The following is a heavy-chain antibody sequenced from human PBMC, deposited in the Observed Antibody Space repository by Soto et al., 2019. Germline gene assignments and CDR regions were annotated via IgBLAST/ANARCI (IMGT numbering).Heavy chain of an antibody. CDR1: GGSISSYY. CDR3: ARSSAVITTLDYFDY. CDR2: IYYSGST. Sequence: SETLSLTCTVSGGSISSYYWSWIRQPPGKGLEWIGSIYYSGSTYYNPSLKSRVTISVDTSKNQFSLKLSSVTAADTAVYYCARSSAVITTLDYFDYWGQGTLVTVSS. J-gene: IGHJ4*02. D-gene: IGHD3-22*01. V-gene: IGHV4-39*01.